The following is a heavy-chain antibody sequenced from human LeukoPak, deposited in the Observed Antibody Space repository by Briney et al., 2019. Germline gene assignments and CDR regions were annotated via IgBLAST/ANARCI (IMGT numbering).Heavy chain of an antibody. CDR2: ISWNSGSI. CDR1: GFTFDDYA. CDR3: AKDIGGFYGSGSYYNVHAFDI. V-gene: IGHV3-9*01. Sequence: GGSLRLSCAASGFTFDDYAMHWVRQAPGEGLEWVSGISWNSGSIGYADSVKGRFTISRDNAKNSLYLQMNSLRAEDTALYYCAKDIGGFYGSGSYYNVHAFDIWGQGTMVTVSS. J-gene: IGHJ3*02. D-gene: IGHD3-10*01.